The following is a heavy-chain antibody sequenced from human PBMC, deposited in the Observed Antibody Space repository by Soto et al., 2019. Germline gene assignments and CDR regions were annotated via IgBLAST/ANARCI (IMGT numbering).Heavy chain of an antibody. V-gene: IGHV1-18*04. D-gene: IGHD3-22*01. CDR3: ARNQRITMIVVVTDFDY. CDR2: ISAYNGNT. Sequence: QVQLVQSGAEVKKPGASVKVSCKASGYTFTSYGISWVRQAPGQGLEWMGWISAYNGNTNYAQKLQGRVTTTTDTSTSTAYMELRSLRSDDTAVYYCARNQRITMIVVVTDFDYWGQGTLVTVSS. CDR1: GYTFTSYG. J-gene: IGHJ4*02.